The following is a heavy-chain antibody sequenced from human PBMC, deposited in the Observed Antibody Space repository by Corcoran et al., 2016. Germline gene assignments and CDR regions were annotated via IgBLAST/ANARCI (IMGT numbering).Heavy chain of an antibody. CDR3: AHIMITDGGVFDPFDAFDF. D-gene: IGHD3-16*02. Sequence: QITLKESGPTLVTPTQTLALTCTFSGFSLSTTGVGVGWIRQPPGKALEWLAVVYWDDDKRYSPSLKSRLSIAKDTSKNLVVLTMTNMDPVDTASYYCAHIMITDGGVFDPFDAFDFWGQGTMVTVSS. CDR1: GFSLSTTGVG. CDR2: VYWDDDK. J-gene: IGHJ3*01. V-gene: IGHV2-5*02.